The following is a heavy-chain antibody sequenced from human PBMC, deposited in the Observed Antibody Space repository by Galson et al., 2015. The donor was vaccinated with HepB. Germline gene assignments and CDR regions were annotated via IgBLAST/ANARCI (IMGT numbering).Heavy chain of an antibody. D-gene: IGHD5-24*01. V-gene: IGHV1-69*10. J-gene: IGHJ4*02. Sequence: SVKVSCKASGGTFSSYAISWVRQAPGQGLEWMGGIIPIFGIANYAQKFQGRVTITADKSTSTAYMELSSLRSEDTAVYYCARDRPDGYGLDYWGQGTLVTVSS. CDR1: GGTFSSYA. CDR2: IIPIFGIA. CDR3: ARDRPDGYGLDY.